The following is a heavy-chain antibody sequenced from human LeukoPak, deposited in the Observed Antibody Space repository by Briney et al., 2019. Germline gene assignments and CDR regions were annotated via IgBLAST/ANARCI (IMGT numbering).Heavy chain of an antibody. D-gene: IGHD6-19*01. Sequence: PGGSLRLSCAASGFTFSSYSMNWVRQAPGKGLEWVSAISGSGGSTYYADSVKGRFTISRDNSKNTLYLQMNSLRAEDTAVYYCAKDKQWLVRVYFDYWGQGTLVTVSS. CDR1: GFTFSSYS. CDR3: AKDKQWLVRVYFDY. J-gene: IGHJ4*02. CDR2: ISGSGGST. V-gene: IGHV3-23*01.